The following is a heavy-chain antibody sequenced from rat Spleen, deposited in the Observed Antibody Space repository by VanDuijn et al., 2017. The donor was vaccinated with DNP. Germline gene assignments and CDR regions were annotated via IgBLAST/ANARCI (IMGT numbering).Heavy chain of an antibody. CDR3: AINNIGTTRAMDA. Sequence: EVQLVESGGGLVQPGRSLKLSCAASGFTFSFYGMAWIRQVPGKGLEWVASITTSGDISYYPDSVRGRFTISRDNAINTLYLQMDSLRSEDTATYYCAINNIGTTRAMDAWGQGTSVTVSS. CDR2: ITTSGDIS. D-gene: IGHD1-5*01. J-gene: IGHJ4*01. CDR1: GFTFSFYG. V-gene: IGHV5S13*01.